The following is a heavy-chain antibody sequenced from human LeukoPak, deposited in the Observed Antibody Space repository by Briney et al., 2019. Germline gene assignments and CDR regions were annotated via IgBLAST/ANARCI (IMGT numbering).Heavy chain of an antibody. D-gene: IGHD2-8*01. V-gene: IGHV4-34*01. Sequence: SETLSLTCPVYGGSFSGYYWSWIRQPPGKGLEWIGEINHSGSTNYDPSLKSRVTISVDTSKNQFSLKLSSVTAADTAVYYCARRIPLMVYAYFDYWGQGTLVTVSS. CDR3: ARRIPLMVYAYFDY. J-gene: IGHJ4*02. CDR2: INHSGST. CDR1: GGSFSGYY.